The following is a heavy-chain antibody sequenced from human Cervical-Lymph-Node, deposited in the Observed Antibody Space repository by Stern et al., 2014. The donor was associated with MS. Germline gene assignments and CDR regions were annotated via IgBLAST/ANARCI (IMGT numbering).Heavy chain of an antibody. V-gene: IGHV4-30-2*01. CDR2: INHSGTT. Sequence: QLQLQESVSGLVKPSQTLSLTCAVSGGSISSGGYSWSWIRQPPGKGLEWIGYINHSGTTYYNPSLKSRVTISVDRSKNQFSVKLSTLTAADTAVYYCARSSTVTPNAFDIWGQGTMVTVSS. D-gene: IGHD4-17*01. CDR3: ARSSTVTPNAFDI. CDR1: GGSISSGGYS. J-gene: IGHJ3*02.